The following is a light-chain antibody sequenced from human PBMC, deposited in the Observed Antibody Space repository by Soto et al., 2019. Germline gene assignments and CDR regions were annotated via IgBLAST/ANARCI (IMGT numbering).Light chain of an antibody. Sequence: QLVLTQPPSVSAAPGQRVTISCTGSSSNIWAGHDVHWYRQLPGTAPKLLIYGNINRPSGVPDRFSGSQSGTSPSLAITGLQAEDEADYYCQSYDSRLSGRVLGGGTQLTVL. CDR2: GNI. CDR3: QSYDSRLSGRV. CDR1: SSNIWAGHD. J-gene: IGLJ2*01. V-gene: IGLV1-40*01.